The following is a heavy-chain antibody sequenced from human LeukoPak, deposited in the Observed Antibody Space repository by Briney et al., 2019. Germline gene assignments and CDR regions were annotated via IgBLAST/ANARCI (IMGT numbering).Heavy chain of an antibody. CDR1: GGSINYYY. CDR3: ARGLYGSKGIFDS. J-gene: IGHJ4*02. V-gene: IGHV4-59*01. CDR2: IYYSGSA. D-gene: IGHD3-10*01. Sequence: SETLSLTCTVSGGSINYYYWSWIRQPPGKGLELIGYIYYSGSANYNPSLKSRVTMSVDTSKNQFSLKLNSVTAADTAVYYCARGLYGSKGIFDSWGQGTLVTVSS.